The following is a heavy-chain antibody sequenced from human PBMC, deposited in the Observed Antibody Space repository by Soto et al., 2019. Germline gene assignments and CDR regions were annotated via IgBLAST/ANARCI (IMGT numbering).Heavy chain of an antibody. J-gene: IGHJ4*02. V-gene: IGHV3-30*01. D-gene: IGHD4-17*01. CDR3: AREMFGDYGFDY. Sequence: QVQMVESGGGVVQPGESLRLSCATSGFTFSGYAMHWVRQAPGKALEWVAVIFYDGGNKYYADSVKGRFTISRDNYKKMVFLQMTSLRPEDMAVYYCAREMFGDYGFDYLGQGTLVTVPS. CDR1: GFTFSGYA. CDR2: IFYDGGNK.